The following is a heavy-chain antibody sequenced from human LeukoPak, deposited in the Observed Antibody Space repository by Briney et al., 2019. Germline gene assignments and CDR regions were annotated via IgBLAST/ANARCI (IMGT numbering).Heavy chain of an antibody. D-gene: IGHD1-26*01. V-gene: IGHV3-53*04. CDR3: AREGRWELPYFDY. CDR1: GFTVSSNS. Sequence: GGSLRLSCAASGFTVSSNSMSWVRQAPGKGLEWVSTIYSGGSTYYADSVQGRFTISRHNSKNTLYLQMNSLRSEDTAVYYCAREGRWELPYFDYWGQGTLVTVSS. CDR2: IYSGGST. J-gene: IGHJ4*02.